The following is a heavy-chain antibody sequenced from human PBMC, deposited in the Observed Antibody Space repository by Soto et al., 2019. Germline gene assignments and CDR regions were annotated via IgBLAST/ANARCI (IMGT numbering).Heavy chain of an antibody. J-gene: IGHJ4*02. Sequence: PSETLSLTCTVSGGSISSYYWSWIRQPPGKGLEWIGYIYYSGSTNYNPSLKSRVTISVDTSKNQFSLKLSSVTAADTAVYYCARSQDYGDPPFDYWGQGTLVTVSS. CDR2: IYYSGST. V-gene: IGHV4-59*08. CDR3: ARSQDYGDPPFDY. D-gene: IGHD4-17*01. CDR1: GGSISSYY.